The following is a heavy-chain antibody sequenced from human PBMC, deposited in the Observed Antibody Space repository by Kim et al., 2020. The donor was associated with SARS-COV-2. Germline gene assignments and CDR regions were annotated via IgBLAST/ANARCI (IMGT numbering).Heavy chain of an antibody. CDR1: GFTFSSYW. CDR2: INSDGSST. CDR3: AVLSIAVGQTNNWFDP. V-gene: IGHV3-74*01. D-gene: IGHD6-19*01. Sequence: GGSLRLSCAASGFTFSSYWMHWVRQAPGKGLVWVSRINSDGSSTSYADSVKGRFTIPRDNAKNTLYLQMNSLRAEDTAVYYCAVLSIAVGQTNNWFDPWGQGTLVTVSS. J-gene: IGHJ5*02.